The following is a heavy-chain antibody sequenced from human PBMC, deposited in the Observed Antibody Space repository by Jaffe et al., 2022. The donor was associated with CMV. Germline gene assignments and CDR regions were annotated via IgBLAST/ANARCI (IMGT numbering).Heavy chain of an antibody. V-gene: IGHV3-66*01. D-gene: IGHD3-16*01. J-gene: IGHJ6*03. Sequence: EVQLVESGGGLVQPGGSLRLSCAASGFTVSSNYMSWVRQAPGKGLEWVSVIYSGGSTYYADSVKGRFTISRDNSKNTLYLQMNSLRAEDTAVYYCARGGTRWRGFPGYYYMDVWGKGTTVTVSS. CDR1: GFTVSSNY. CDR2: IYSGGST. CDR3: ARGGTRWRGFPGYYYMDV.